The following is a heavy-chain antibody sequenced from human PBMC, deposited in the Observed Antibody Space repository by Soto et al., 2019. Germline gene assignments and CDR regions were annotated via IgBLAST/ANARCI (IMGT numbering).Heavy chain of an antibody. CDR3: ARVPDCGGDCYSAYYYYSGMDV. V-gene: IGHV1-69*12. Sequence: QVQLVQSGAEVKKPGSSVKVSCKASGGTFSSYAISWVRQAPGQGLEWMGGIIPIFGTANYAQKFQGRVPITADESPSTAYMELSSLRSEDTAVYYCARVPDCGGDCYSAYYYYSGMDVWGQGTTVTVSS. J-gene: IGHJ6*02. CDR2: IIPIFGTA. D-gene: IGHD2-21*02. CDR1: GGTFSSYA.